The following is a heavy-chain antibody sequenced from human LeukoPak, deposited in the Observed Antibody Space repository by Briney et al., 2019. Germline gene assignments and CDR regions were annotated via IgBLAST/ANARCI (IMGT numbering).Heavy chain of an antibody. D-gene: IGHD2-2*01. V-gene: IGHV3-30*18. Sequence: GGSLRLSCAASGFTYSSYGMHSVRQAPGKGLEWVAVISYDGSNKYYADSAKGRFTISRDNSKNTLYLQMNSLRAGDTAVYYCAKDMDQLLPYYYYYYGMDVWGQGTTVTVSS. CDR1: GFTYSSYG. CDR3: AKDMDQLLPYYYYYYGMDV. J-gene: IGHJ6*02. CDR2: ISYDGSNK.